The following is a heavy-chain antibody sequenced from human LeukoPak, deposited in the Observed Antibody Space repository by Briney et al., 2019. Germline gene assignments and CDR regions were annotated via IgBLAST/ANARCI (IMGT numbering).Heavy chain of an antibody. CDR1: GFIFSTYW. J-gene: IGHJ2*01. CDR2: IRQDGSEI. V-gene: IGHV3-7*01. CDR3: ARAHTEWYIDL. Sequence: GGSLRLSCTASGFIFSTYWMTWVRQAPGMGLEWVANIRQDGSEIFYVDSVKGRFIISRDNAKNSLYLQLNSLRAEDTAVYYCARAHTEWYIDLWGRGTLVTVSS. D-gene: IGHD2-8*02.